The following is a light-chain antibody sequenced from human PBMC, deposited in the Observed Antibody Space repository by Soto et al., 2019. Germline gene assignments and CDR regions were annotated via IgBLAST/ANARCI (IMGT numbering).Light chain of an antibody. J-gene: IGLJ7*01. Sequence: QSALTQPLSASGSPGQSVSISCTGTGSDVGGYNYVSWYQQRPDKAPKLIIYEVDKRPSGVPDRFSGSKSGNSAYLTVSGLQTEDEADYYCSSYAGRNYAVFGRGTQLTVL. CDR1: GSDVGGYNY. CDR2: EVD. V-gene: IGLV2-8*01. CDR3: SSYAGRNYAV.